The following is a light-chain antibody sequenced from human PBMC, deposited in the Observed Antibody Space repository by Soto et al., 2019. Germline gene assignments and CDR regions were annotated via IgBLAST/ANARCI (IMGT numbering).Light chain of an antibody. CDR3: QQYDKLPFT. V-gene: IGKV1-33*01. CDR1: QDISNY. CDR2: DAS. Sequence: DIQMTQSPSFLSASVGDRVTITCQASQDISNYLNWYQQKPGKAPKLLIYDASNLETGVPPRFSGSGSGTDFTFTISSLQPEDIATYYCQQYDKLPFTFGPGTKVDIK. J-gene: IGKJ3*01.